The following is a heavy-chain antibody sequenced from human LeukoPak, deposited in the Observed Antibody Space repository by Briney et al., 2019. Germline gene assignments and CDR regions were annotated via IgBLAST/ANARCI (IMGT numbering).Heavy chain of an antibody. V-gene: IGHV3-30*02. Sequence: PGGSLRLSCAASGFTFSSYGMHWVRQAPGKGLEWVAFIRNDGSNKYYADSVKGRFTISRDNSKNTLYLQMNSLRAEDTAVYYCARGVGNYRYYFDSWGQGTLVTVSS. J-gene: IGHJ4*02. CDR3: ARGVGNYRYYFDS. CDR1: GFTFSSYG. D-gene: IGHD3-22*01. CDR2: IRNDGSNK.